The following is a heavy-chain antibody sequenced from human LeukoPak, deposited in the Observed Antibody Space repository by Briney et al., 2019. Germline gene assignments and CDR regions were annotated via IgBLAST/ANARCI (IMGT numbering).Heavy chain of an antibody. Sequence: GGSLRLSCAASGFTFSSYSMNWVRQAPGKGLEWVSSISSSSSYIYYADSVKGRFTISRDNAKTSLYLQMNSLRAEDTAVYYCARDSVVSATGEIDYWGQGTLVTVSS. CDR3: ARDSVVSATGEIDY. CDR1: GFTFSSYS. J-gene: IGHJ4*02. V-gene: IGHV3-21*01. CDR2: ISSSSSYI. D-gene: IGHD2-15*01.